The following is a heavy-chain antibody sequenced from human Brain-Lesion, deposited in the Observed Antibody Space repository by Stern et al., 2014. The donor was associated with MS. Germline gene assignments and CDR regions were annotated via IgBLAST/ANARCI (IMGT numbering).Heavy chain of an antibody. D-gene: IGHD3-22*01. CDR2: SNPKSGGT. CDR3: ATYYYDSTGYNDF. V-gene: IGHV1-2*02. Sequence: VQLVESGAEVKKPGASVKVSCKASGYTFTGYYMHWGRQAPRQGLEWMGWSNPKSGGTNYAQKFQGGVTMTRDTSINTAYMELSRLRSDDTAVYYCATYYYDSTGYNDFWGQGTLVTVSS. J-gene: IGHJ4*02. CDR1: GYTFTGYY.